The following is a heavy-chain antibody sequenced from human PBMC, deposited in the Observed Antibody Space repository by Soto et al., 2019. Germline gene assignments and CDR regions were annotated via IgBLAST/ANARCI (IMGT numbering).Heavy chain of an antibody. CDR1: GGSFIVYY. D-gene: IGHD2-2*02. CDR2: INHSGST. V-gene: IGHV4-34*01. Sequence: NPSETLSLTCAVYGGSFIVYYCIFSRHPPVKGLEWIGEINHSGSTNYNPSLKSRVTISVDTSKNQFSLKLSSVTAADTAVYYCARDPRYCSSTSCYTRGYYYYGMDVWGQGTTVTVSS. J-gene: IGHJ6*02. CDR3: ARDPRYCSSTSCYTRGYYYYGMDV.